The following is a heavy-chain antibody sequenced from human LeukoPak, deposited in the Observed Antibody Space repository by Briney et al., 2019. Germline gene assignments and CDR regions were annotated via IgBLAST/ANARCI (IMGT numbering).Heavy chain of an antibody. CDR1: GGSFSGYY. V-gene: IGHV4-34*01. Sequence: SETLSLTCAVYGGSFSGYYWSWIRQPPGKGLEWIGEINHSGSTNYNPSLKSRVTISVDTSKNQFSLKLSSVTAADTAVYYCARGKAYEAAGLRYWGQGTLVTVSS. CDR3: ARGKAYEAAGLRY. D-gene: IGHD6-13*01. CDR2: INHSGST. J-gene: IGHJ4*02.